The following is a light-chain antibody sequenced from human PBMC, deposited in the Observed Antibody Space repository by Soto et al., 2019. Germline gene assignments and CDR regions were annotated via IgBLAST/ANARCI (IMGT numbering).Light chain of an antibody. J-gene: IGKJ3*01. CDR1: QSVSSSY. CDR3: QQYGDSPLFT. CDR2: GAS. Sequence: EIVLTQSPGTLSLSPGERATLSCRASQSVSSSYLAWYQQKPGQAPRLLIYGASSRATGIPDRFSGSGSGTDFTLTISRLEPEDLGVYYCQQYGDSPLFTFGAGTKVDIK. V-gene: IGKV3-20*01.